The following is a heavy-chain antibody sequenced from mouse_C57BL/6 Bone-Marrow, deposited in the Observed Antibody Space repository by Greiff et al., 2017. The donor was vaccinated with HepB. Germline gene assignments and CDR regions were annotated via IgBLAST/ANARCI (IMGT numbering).Heavy chain of an antibody. D-gene: IGHD3-2*02. CDR1: GYTFTDYE. J-gene: IGHJ2*01. V-gene: IGHV1-15*01. CDR2: IDPETGGT. CDR3: TREGSGYEVDY. Sequence: QVQLQQSGAELVRPGASVTLSCKASGYTFTDYEMHWVKQTPVHGLEWIGAIDPETGGTAYNQKFKGKAILTADKSSSTAYMELRSLTSEGSAVYYCTREGSGYEVDYWGQGTTLTVSS.